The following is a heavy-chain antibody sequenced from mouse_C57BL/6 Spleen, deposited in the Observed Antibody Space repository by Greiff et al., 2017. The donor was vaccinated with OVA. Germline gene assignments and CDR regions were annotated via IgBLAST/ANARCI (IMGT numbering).Heavy chain of an antibody. CDR2: ISSGSSTI. J-gene: IGHJ4*01. CDR3: ARQDRGDAMCC. Sequence: EVHLVESGGGLVKPGGSLKLSCAASGFTFSDYGMHWVRQAPEKGLEWVAYISSGSSTIYYADTVKGRFTISRDNAKNTLFLQMTSLRSEDTAMYYCARQDRGDAMCCWGQGTSVTVSS. CDR1: GFTFSDYG. V-gene: IGHV5-17*01.